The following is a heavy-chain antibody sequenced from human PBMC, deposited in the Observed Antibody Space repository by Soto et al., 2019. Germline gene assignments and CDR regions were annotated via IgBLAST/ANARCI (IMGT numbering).Heavy chain of an antibody. V-gene: IGHV3-23*01. D-gene: IGHD2-2*01. CDR3: AKLPGTVPSYYFEY. CDR2: ISAGGDSK. Sequence: EVQLLESGGGLVQPGGSLRLSCAASGFTFSSHAMSWVRQAPGKGLEWVSTISAGGDSKFYADSVKGRFTISRDNSKNTLYLQMGSLRAEDTAVYLCAKLPGTVPSYYFEYWGQGTLVAVSP. CDR1: GFTFSSHA. J-gene: IGHJ4*02.